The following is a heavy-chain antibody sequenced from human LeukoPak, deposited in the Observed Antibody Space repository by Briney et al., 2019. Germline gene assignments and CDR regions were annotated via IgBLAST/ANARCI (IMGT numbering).Heavy chain of an antibody. Sequence: PGGSLRLSCAASGFTFSSYSMNWVRQAPGKVLEWVSGISGSGGSTYYADSVKGRFTISRDNSRNTLYLQMNSLRAEDTAVYYCAKDLGAAQRFDAFDIWGQGTMVTVSS. D-gene: IGHD6-25*01. CDR3: AKDLGAAQRFDAFDI. V-gene: IGHV3-23*01. J-gene: IGHJ3*02. CDR1: GFTFSSYS. CDR2: ISGSGGST.